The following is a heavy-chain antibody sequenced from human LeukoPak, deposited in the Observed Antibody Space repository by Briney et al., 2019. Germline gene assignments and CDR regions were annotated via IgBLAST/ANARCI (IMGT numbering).Heavy chain of an antibody. J-gene: IGHJ2*01. CDR3: AKDPRIQLWTPDGTSPGYFDL. CDR2: ISGSGGST. V-gene: IGHV3-23*01. D-gene: IGHD5-18*01. Sequence: GGSLRLSCAASGFTFSSYAMSWVRQAPGKGLEWVSAISGSGGSTYYADSVKGRFTISRDNSKNTLYLQMNSLRAEDTAVYYCAKDPRIQLWTPDGTSPGYFDLWGRGTLVTVSS. CDR1: GFTFSSYA.